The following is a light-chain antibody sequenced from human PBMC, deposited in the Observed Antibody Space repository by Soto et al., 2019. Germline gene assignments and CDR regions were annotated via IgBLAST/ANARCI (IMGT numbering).Light chain of an antibody. Sequence: IVMTQSPGTLSLSPGERATLSCRASQSVSSKLAWYQQKPGQAPRLLIYAASTRATGIPARFSGSGSGTEFTLTISSLQSEDFAVYYCQQYNNWPWTFGQGTKVDI. CDR3: QQYNNWPWT. CDR1: QSVSSK. V-gene: IGKV3-15*01. J-gene: IGKJ1*01. CDR2: AAS.